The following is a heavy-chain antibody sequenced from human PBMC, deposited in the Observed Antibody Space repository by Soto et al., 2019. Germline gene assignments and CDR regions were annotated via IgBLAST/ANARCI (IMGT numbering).Heavy chain of an antibody. J-gene: IGHJ6*03. CDR2: ISSSGGTT. CDR3: ARAPPVHPLYYYYYYMDV. Sequence: PGGSLRLSCAASGFTFSSYAMSWVRQAPGKGLEWVSDISSSGGTTYYADSVKGRFTISRDNAKNSLYLQMNSLRAEDTAVYYCARAPPVHPLYYYYYYMDVWGKGTTVTVSS. V-gene: IGHV3-48*04. CDR1: GFTFSSYA.